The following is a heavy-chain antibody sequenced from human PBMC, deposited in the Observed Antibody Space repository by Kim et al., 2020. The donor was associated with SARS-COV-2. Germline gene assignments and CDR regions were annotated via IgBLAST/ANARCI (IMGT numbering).Heavy chain of an antibody. D-gene: IGHD6-13*01. V-gene: IGHV3-11*06. Sequence: ESVKGRFTISRDNAKNSLYLQMNSLRAEDTAVYYCAREGTAGISVLGGSCWGQGTLVTVSS. J-gene: IGHJ4*02. CDR3: AREGTAGISVLGGSC.